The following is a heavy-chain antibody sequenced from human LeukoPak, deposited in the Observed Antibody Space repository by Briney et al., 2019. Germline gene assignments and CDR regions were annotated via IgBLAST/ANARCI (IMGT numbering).Heavy chain of an antibody. J-gene: IGHJ6*02. V-gene: IGHV3-53*01. Sequence: GGSLRLSCAASGFTFSSYSMSWVRQAPGKGLEWVSVIYSGGSTYYADSVKGRFTISRDNSKNTLYLQMNSLRAEDTAVYYCARDLGIDYGDYYYYYGMDVWGQGTTVTVSS. D-gene: IGHD4-17*01. CDR3: ARDLGIDYGDYYYYYGMDV. CDR1: GFTFSSYS. CDR2: IYSGGST.